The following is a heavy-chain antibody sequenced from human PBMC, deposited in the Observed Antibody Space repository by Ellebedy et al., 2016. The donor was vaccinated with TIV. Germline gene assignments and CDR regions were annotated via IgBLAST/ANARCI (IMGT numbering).Heavy chain of an antibody. Sequence: GESLKISCAASGFTFSSYAMSWVRQAPGKGLEWVSAISGSGGSTYYADSVKGRFTISRDNAKNSLYLQMNSLRAEDTAVYYCARILITMVRGVIVNPYDYWGQGTLVTVSS. CDR2: ISGSGGST. J-gene: IGHJ4*02. CDR3: ARILITMVRGVIVNPYDY. D-gene: IGHD3-10*01. CDR1: GFTFSSYA. V-gene: IGHV3-23*01.